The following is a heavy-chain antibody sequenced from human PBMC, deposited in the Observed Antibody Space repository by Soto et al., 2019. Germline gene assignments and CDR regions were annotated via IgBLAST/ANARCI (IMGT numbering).Heavy chain of an antibody. CDR2: IYYSGST. D-gene: IGHD3-10*01. J-gene: IGHJ5*02. V-gene: IGHV4-31*03. CDR3: ARGYGFGEHENWFDP. CDR1: GGSISSGGYY. Sequence: QVQLQESGPGLVKPSQTLSLTCTVSGGSISSGGYYWSWIRQHPGKGLEWIGYIYYSGSTYYNPSLQSGVTRSVETSKNQFSLKLRSVTAADTGVYYWARGYGFGEHENWFDPWGQGTLVTVSS.